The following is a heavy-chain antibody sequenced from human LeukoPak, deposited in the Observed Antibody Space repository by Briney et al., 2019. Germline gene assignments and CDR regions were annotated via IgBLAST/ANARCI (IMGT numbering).Heavy chain of an antibody. Sequence: SETLSLTCAVYGGSFSGYYWSWLRQPPGKGLEWLGEINHSGSTNCNPSLKSRVTMSVDTSKNQFSLKLSSATAADTAVYYCARWEGYSYCFIYWGQGTLVTVSS. J-gene: IGHJ4*02. CDR1: GGSFSGYY. CDR3: ARWEGYSYCFIY. CDR2: INHSGST. D-gene: IGHD5-18*01. V-gene: IGHV4-34*01.